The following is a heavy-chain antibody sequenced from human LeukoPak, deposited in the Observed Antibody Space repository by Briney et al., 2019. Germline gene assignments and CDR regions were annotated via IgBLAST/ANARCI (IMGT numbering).Heavy chain of an antibody. CDR2: ISNSGGNR. J-gene: IGHJ5*02. CDR3: ARAAGWLDP. Sequence: GGSLRLSCAASGFTFSDCYMSWIRQAPGKGLEWVSYISNSGGNRHYADSVKGRFTISRDNAKKSVYLQMNSLRADDTAVYYCARAAGWLDPWGQGTLVTVSS. V-gene: IGHV3-11*01. CDR1: GFTFSDCY.